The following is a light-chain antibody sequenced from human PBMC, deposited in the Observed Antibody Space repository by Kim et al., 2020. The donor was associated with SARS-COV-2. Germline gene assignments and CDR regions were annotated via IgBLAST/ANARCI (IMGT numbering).Light chain of an antibody. V-gene: IGKV1-6*01. CDR2: AAS. CDR3: LQDNHYPWT. J-gene: IGKJ1*01. Sequence: ASVGDRVTIPCRASQGIRSDLGWYQQKPGKAPKLLIYAASNLQSEVPSRFSGSGFDTDFILTISSLQPEDFATYYCLQDNHYPWTFGQGTKVDIK. CDR1: QGIRSD.